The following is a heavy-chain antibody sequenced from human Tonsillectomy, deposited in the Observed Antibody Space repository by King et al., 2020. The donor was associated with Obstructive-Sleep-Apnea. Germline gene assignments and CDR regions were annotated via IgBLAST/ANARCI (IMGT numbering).Heavy chain of an antibody. CDR2: MSAYHVNT. J-gene: IGHJ6*02. Sequence: QLVQSGAEWKKPGASVKVSCKASGYTFTSYGIIWVRQAPGQGLEWMGWMSAYHVNTNYANKLQGRVTMTTDTSKSTDYMELRSLRSDDTAVYYCARDLRYYYDSSGTYYYYYYGMDVWGQGTTVTVSS. CDR3: ARDLRYYYDSSGTYYYYYYGMDV. CDR1: GYTFTSYG. V-gene: IGHV1-18*04. D-gene: IGHD3-22*01.